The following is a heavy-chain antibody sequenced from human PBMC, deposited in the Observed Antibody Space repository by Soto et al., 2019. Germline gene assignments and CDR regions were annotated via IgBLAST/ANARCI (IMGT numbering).Heavy chain of an antibody. Sequence: PGGSLRLSCAASGFTFSSYEMNWVRQAPGKGLEGVSYISSSGRTIYYADSVKGRFTISRDNAKNSLYLQMNSLRAEDTAVYYCARSGYNWNDGARGYFDYWGQGTLVTVSS. V-gene: IGHV3-48*03. CDR2: ISSSGRTI. J-gene: IGHJ4*02. CDR3: ARSGYNWNDGARGYFDY. CDR1: GFTFSSYE. D-gene: IGHD1-20*01.